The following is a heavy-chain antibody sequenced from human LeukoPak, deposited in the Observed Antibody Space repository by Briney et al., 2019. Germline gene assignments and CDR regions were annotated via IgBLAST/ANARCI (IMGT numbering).Heavy chain of an antibody. CDR3: AKGSGSYRY. V-gene: IGHV3-53*01. Sequence: GLEWVSVISSGGNTYYADSVKGRFTISRDNSKNTLYLQMNSLRAEDTAVYYCAKGSGSYRYWGQGTLVTVSS. CDR2: ISSGGNT. J-gene: IGHJ4*02. D-gene: IGHD1-26*01.